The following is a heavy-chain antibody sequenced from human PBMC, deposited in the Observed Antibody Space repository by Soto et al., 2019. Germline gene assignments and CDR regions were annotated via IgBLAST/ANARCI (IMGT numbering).Heavy chain of an antibody. Sequence: ASVKVSCKASGYTFTGYYMHCVRQAPGQGLEWMGWINPNSGGTNYAQKFQGWVTMTRDTSISTAYMELSRLRSDDTAVYYCARAAKVGATYYFDYWGQGTLVTVSS. V-gene: IGHV1-2*04. CDR2: INPNSGGT. J-gene: IGHJ4*02. CDR1: GYTFTGYY. CDR3: ARAAKVGATYYFDY. D-gene: IGHD1-26*01.